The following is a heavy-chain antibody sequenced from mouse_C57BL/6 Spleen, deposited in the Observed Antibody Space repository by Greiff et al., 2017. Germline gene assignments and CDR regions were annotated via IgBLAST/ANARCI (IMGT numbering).Heavy chain of an antibody. CDR1: GYSITSGYY. V-gene: IGHV3-6*01. CDR2: ISYDGSN. CDR3: ARPYYYGSSYEFAY. J-gene: IGHJ3*01. D-gene: IGHD1-1*01. Sequence: EVQLQESGPGLVKPSQSLSLTCSVTGYSITSGYYWNWIRQFPGNKLEWMGYISYDGSNNYNPSLKNRISITRDTSKNQFFLKLNSVTTEDTATYYCARPYYYGSSYEFAYGGQGTLVTVSA.